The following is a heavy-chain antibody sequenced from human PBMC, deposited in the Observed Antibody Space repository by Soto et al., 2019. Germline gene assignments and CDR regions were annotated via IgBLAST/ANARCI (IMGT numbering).Heavy chain of an antibody. CDR3: ARGSLSSDILPGYSLNWFDP. J-gene: IGHJ5*02. V-gene: IGHV1-18*01. CDR2: ISAYNGNT. D-gene: IGHD3-9*01. CDR1: GYTFTSYG. Sequence: ASVKVSCKASGYTFTSYGISWVRQAPGQGLEWMGWISAYNGNTNYAQKLQGRVTMTTDTSTSTAYMELRSLRSDDTAVYYCARGSLSSDILPGYSLNWFDPWGQGTLVTVSS.